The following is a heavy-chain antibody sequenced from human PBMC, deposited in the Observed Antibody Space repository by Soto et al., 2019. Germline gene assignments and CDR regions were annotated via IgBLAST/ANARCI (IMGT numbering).Heavy chain of an antibody. CDR3: ASPLALIAAAGMGYYYGMDV. Sequence: HPGCSLRLSSPASGLTFSSYAMHWVRQAPGKGLEWVAVISYDGSNKYYAASVKGRFTISRDNSKNTLYLQMNSLRAEDTAVYYCASPLALIAAAGMGYYYGMDVWGQGTTVTVSS. D-gene: IGHD6-13*01. V-gene: IGHV3-30-3*01. CDR2: ISYDGSNK. CDR1: GLTFSSYA. J-gene: IGHJ6*02.